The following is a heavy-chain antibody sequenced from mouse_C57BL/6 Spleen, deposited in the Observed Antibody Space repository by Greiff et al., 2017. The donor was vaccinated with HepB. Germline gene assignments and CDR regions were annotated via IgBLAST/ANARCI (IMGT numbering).Heavy chain of an antibody. V-gene: IGHV1-4*01. J-gene: IGHJ1*03. CDR3: ARYNDGYFRVWFDV. D-gene: IGHD2-3*01. CDR1: GYTFTSYT. Sequence: VQLQQSGAELARPGASVKMSCKASGYTFTSYTMHWVKQRPGQGLEWIGYINPSSGYTKYNQKFKDKATLTADKSSSTAYMQLSSLTSEDSAVYYGARYNDGYFRVWFDVWGTGTTVTVSS. CDR2: INPSSGYT.